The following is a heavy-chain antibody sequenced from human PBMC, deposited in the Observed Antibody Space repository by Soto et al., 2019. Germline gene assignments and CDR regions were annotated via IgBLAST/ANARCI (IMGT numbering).Heavy chain of an antibody. V-gene: IGHV4-4*02. CDR2: IYHSGST. CDR3: ARGRYYGSGSTNWFDP. CDR1: GGSISNNNW. J-gene: IGHJ5*02. Sequence: QVQLQESGPGLVKPSGTLSLTCAVSGGSISNNNWWTWVRQPPGKGLEWIGEIYHSGSTNYKPSLKSRVTISVDKSKNQFSLKLSSVTAADTAVYYCARGRYYGSGSTNWFDPWGQGTQVTVSS. D-gene: IGHD3-10*01.